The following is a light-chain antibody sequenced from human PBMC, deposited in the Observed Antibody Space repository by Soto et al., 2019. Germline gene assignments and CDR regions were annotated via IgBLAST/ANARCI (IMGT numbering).Light chain of an antibody. CDR2: KAS. J-gene: IGKJ3*01. CDR3: QQYSGYPFT. V-gene: IGKV1-5*03. CDR1: QSISSW. Sequence: DIQMTQSPSTLSASVGDRVTITCRASQSISSWLAWYQQKPGKAPKLLIYKASSLESGVPSRFSGSGSGTEFTLTISSRQPDDFATYFCQQYSGYPFTFGPGTKVDIK.